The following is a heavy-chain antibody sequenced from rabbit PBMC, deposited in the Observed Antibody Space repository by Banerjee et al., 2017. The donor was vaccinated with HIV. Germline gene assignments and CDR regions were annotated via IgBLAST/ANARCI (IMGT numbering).Heavy chain of an antibody. CDR2: IYVGSSEIT. D-gene: IGHD6-1*01. CDR1: GFSFSSSYY. Sequence: QEQLEESGGDLVKPGASLTLTCTASGFSFSSSYYMCWVRRAPGKGLEWIACIYVGSSEITYYASWAKGRFTISKTSSTTVTLQMTSLTAADTATYFCARYHSYDWNDLWGQGTLVTVS. CDR3: ARYHSYDWNDL. V-gene: IGHV1S45*01. J-gene: IGHJ4*01.